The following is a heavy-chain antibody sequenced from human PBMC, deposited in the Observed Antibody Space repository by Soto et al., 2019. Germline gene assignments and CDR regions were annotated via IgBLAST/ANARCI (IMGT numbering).Heavy chain of an antibody. V-gene: IGHV1-69*13. Sequence: ASVKVSCKASGGTFSSYAISWVRQAPGQGLEWMGGIIPIFGTANYAQKFQGRVTITADESTSTAYMELSSLRSEDTAVYYCARGSPSYSSGWYYFDYWGQGTLVTVSS. CDR3: ARGSPSYSSGWYYFDY. J-gene: IGHJ4*02. D-gene: IGHD6-19*01. CDR1: GGTFSSYA. CDR2: IIPIFGTA.